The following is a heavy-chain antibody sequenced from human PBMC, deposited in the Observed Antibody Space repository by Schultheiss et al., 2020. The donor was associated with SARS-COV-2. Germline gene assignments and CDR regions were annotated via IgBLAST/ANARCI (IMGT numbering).Heavy chain of an antibody. CDR2: ISGSGGST. D-gene: IGHD6-25*01. J-gene: IGHJ4*02. CDR1: GFTFSSYA. Sequence: GESLKISCAASGFTFSSYAMSWVRQAPGKGLEWVSAISGSGGSTYYADSVKGRFTISRDNAKNSLYLQMNSLRAEDTAVYYCARWRVSRRLTTRHYFDYWGQGTLVTVSS. V-gene: IGHV3-23*01. CDR3: ARWRVSRRLTTRHYFDY.